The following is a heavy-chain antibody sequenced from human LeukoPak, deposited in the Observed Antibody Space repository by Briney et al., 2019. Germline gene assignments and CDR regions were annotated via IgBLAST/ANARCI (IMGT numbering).Heavy chain of an antibody. J-gene: IGHJ4*02. CDR1: GGSISSGPC. V-gene: IGHV4-4*02. D-gene: IGHD4-23*01. CDR3: TRNAGNSDFDY. CDR2: IYPSGTT. Sequence: PSGTLSLTCAVSGGSISSGPCWTWVRQPPGKGLEWIGEIYPSGTTNYNPSLKSRVTISVDKSENQFSLKLYSVTAADTAVYYCTRNAGNSDFDYWGQGTLVTVSS.